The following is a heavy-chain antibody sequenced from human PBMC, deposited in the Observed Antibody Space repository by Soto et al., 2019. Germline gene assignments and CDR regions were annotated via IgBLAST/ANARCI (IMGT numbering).Heavy chain of an antibody. J-gene: IGHJ3*02. CDR3: ASSLDYGDYIVGYAFDI. CDR1: GYTFTSYG. Sequence: QVPLVQSGAEVKKPGASVKVSCKASGYTFTSYGISWVRQAPGQGLEWMGWIRAYNGNTNYAQKLQGRVTMTTDTPTSTAYMELRSLRSDDTAVYYCASSLDYGDYIVGYAFDIWGQGTMVTVSS. V-gene: IGHV1-18*04. CDR2: IRAYNGNT. D-gene: IGHD4-17*01.